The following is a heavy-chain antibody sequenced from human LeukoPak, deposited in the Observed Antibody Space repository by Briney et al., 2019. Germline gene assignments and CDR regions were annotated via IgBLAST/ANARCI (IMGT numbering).Heavy chain of an antibody. V-gene: IGHV1-8*01. D-gene: IGHD6-13*01. CDR2: MNPNSGNT. CDR1: GYTFTSYD. J-gene: IGHJ4*02. Sequence: ASVKVSCKASGYTFTSYDINWVRRATGQGLEWMGWMNPNSGNTGYAQKFQGRVTMTRNTSISTAYMELSSLRSEDTAVYYCASASAAGSYYFDYWGQGTLVTVSS. CDR3: ASASAAGSYYFDY.